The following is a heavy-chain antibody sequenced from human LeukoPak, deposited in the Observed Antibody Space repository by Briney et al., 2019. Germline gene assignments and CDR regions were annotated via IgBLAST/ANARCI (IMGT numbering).Heavy chain of an antibody. CDR1: GGSISSYY. D-gene: IGHD3-16*02. CDR2: IYYSGST. Sequence: PETLSLTCTVSGGSISSYYWSWIRQPPGKGLEWIGYIYYSGSTNYNPSLKSRVTISVDTSKNQFSLKLSSVTAADTAVYYCAASSRHWYFDLWGRGTLVTLSS. J-gene: IGHJ2*01. V-gene: IGHV4-59*01. CDR3: AASSRHWYFDL.